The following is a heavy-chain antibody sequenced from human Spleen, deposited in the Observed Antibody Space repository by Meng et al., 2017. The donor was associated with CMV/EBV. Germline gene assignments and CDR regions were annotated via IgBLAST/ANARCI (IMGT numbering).Heavy chain of an antibody. CDR3: ARVGGSSWQELDY. CDR1: GYTFTSYD. D-gene: IGHD6-13*01. J-gene: IGHJ4*02. V-gene: IGHV1-8*03. Sequence: ASVQVSCKASGYTFTSYDINWVRQATGQGLEWMGWMNPNSGDTGYAQKFQGRVTITRNTSISTAYMELSSLRSEDTAVYYCARVGGSSWQELDYWGQGTLVTVSS. CDR2: MNPNSGDT.